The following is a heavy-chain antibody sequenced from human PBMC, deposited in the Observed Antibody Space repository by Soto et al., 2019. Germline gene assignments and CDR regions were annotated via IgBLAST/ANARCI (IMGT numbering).Heavy chain of an antibody. CDR3: ARRVFYDSSGYHY. J-gene: IGHJ4*02. CDR1: GFTFSDYA. D-gene: IGHD3-22*01. V-gene: IGHV3-30-3*01. Sequence: PGGSLRLSCAASGFTFSDYAIHWVRQVPGKGLEWVALISYDGSNKFYADSVKGRFTISRDNSKNTLYLQMDSLRAEDTAVYYCARRVFYDSSGYHYWGQGTLVTVSS. CDR2: ISYDGSNK.